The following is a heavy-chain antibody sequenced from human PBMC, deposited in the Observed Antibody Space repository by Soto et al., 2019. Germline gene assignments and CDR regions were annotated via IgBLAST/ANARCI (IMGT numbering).Heavy chain of an antibody. D-gene: IGHD6-19*01. CDR3: ARQYSSGWYSGFDY. CDR1: GGSISSYY. CDR2: IYTSGST. V-gene: IGHV4-4*07. Sequence: PSETLSLTCTVSGGSISSYYWSWIRQPAGKGLEWIGRIYTSGSTNYNPSLKSRVTMSVDTSKNQFSLKLSSVTAADTAVYYCARQYSSGWYSGFDYWGQGTLVTVSS. J-gene: IGHJ4*02.